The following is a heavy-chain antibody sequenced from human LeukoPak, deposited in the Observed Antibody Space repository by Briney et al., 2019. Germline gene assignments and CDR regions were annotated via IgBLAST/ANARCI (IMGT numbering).Heavy chain of an antibody. J-gene: IGHJ6*02. CDR3: GREPYGSGSFAPYYYYYGLDV. CDR2: IYYTGST. V-gene: IGHV4-38-2*02. Sequence: SETLSLTCSVSGDSISSGAYWGWIRQPPGKGLEWIGSIYYTGSTYYNPSLRSRVTISVDTSKNQFSLKLNSVTAADTAVYYCGREPYGSGSFAPYYYYYGLDVWGQGTTVTVSS. CDR1: GDSISSGAY. D-gene: IGHD3-10*01.